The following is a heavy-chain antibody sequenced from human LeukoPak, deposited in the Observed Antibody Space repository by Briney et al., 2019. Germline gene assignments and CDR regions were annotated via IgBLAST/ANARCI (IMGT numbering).Heavy chain of an antibody. D-gene: IGHD3-22*01. CDR1: GFTFSNYA. Sequence: GGSLRLSCAASGFTFSNYAMSWVRQAPGKGLEWVSSISGSGGTTYFADSVKGRFTISRDNSNNALYLQMNSLRAEDTAVYYCAKDLFGSTLIPVGVFDIWGQGTMVTVSS. CDR2: ISGSGGTT. J-gene: IGHJ3*02. CDR3: AKDLFGSTLIPVGVFDI. V-gene: IGHV3-23*01.